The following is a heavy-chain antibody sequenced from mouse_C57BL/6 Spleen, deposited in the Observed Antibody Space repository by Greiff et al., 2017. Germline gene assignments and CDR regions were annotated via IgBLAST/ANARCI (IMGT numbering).Heavy chain of an antibody. CDR2: IYPRDGST. CDR1: GYTFTSYD. V-gene: IGHV1-85*01. J-gene: IGHJ1*03. D-gene: IGHD1-1*01. CDR3: ARYSYYYGSSYWYFDV. Sequence: VQLQQSGPELVKPGASVKLSCKASGYTFTSYDINWVKQRPGQGLEWIGWIYPRDGSTKYNEKFKGKATLTVDTSSSTAYMELHSLTSEDSAVYFCARYSYYYGSSYWYFDVWGTGTTVTVSS.